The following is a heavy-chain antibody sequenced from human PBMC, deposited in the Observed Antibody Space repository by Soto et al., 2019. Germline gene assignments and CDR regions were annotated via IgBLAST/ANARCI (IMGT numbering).Heavy chain of an antibody. D-gene: IGHD5-12*01. V-gene: IGHV1-46*01. CDR1: GYTFTSYY. CDR3: ARARVATGAYYYCYGMDV. J-gene: IGHJ6*02. CDR2: ISPSGGST. Sequence: ASVKVSCKASGYTFTSYYMHWVRQAPGQGLEWMGIISPSGGSTSYAQKFQGRVTMTRDTSTSTVYMELSSLRSEDTAVYYCARARVATGAYYYCYGMDVWGQGTTVTVSS.